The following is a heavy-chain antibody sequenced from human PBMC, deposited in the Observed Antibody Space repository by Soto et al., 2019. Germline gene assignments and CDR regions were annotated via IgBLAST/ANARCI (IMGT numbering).Heavy chain of an antibody. J-gene: IGHJ4*02. CDR1: GXTRGPSS. D-gene: IGHD6-19*01. Sequence: GSLRRTGTASGXTRGPSSMSWVRQAPGKGLEWVSISSASGGSTYHADSVNGGFRIYIDNSKKTLYLQKNRLRTEDPDAYYCAKDGQWLDVHFDYWDQGAMLPVSS. CDR2: SSASGGST. CDR3: AKDGQWLDVHFDY. V-gene: IGHV3-23*01.